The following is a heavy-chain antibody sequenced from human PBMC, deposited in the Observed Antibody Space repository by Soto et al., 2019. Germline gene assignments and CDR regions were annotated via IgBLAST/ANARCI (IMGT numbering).Heavy chain of an antibody. V-gene: IGHV1-46*01. CDR1: GFTFTSFY. D-gene: IGHD3-22*01. Sequence: ASVKVSCKASGFTFTSFYMHWVRQAPGQGPEWMGIMHPYGGSTGYAQKFQGRVTLTSDTSTRTDYMELSSLRSDDTAVYYCAILYYYDSGDYYSNYQYYGMDVWGQGTTVTVSS. CDR2: MHPYGGST. CDR3: AILYYYDSGDYYSNYQYYGMDV. J-gene: IGHJ6*02.